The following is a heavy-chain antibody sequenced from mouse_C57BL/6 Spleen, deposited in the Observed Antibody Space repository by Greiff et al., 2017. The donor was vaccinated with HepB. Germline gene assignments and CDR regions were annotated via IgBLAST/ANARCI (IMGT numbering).Heavy chain of an antibody. D-gene: IGHD3-2*02. Sequence: QVQLKQSGAELARPGASVKLSCKASGYTFTSYGISWVKQRTGQGLEWIGEIYPRSGNTYYNEKFKGKATLTADKSSSTAYMELRSLTSEDSAVYFCASGQLRLRGFAYWGQGTLVTVSA. CDR3: ASGQLRLRGFAY. CDR1: GYTFTSYG. V-gene: IGHV1-81*01. CDR2: IYPRSGNT. J-gene: IGHJ3*01.